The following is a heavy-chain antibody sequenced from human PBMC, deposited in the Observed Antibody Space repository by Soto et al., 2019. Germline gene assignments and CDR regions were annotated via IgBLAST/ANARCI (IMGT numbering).Heavy chain of an antibody. V-gene: IGHV3-15*01. D-gene: IGHD6-13*01. J-gene: IGHJ5*02. CDR2: IKSKDDGGTT. CDR1: GFTFSNAW. Sequence: EVQLVESGGGLVKPGGSLRLSCAASGFTFSNAWMSWVRQAPGKGLEWVGRIKSKDDGGTTDYAAPVKGRFTISRDDSKNTLYLQMNSLKTEDTAVYFWTVIRYRSSWRITGFDPWGQGTLVTVSS. CDR3: TVIRYRSSWRITGFDP.